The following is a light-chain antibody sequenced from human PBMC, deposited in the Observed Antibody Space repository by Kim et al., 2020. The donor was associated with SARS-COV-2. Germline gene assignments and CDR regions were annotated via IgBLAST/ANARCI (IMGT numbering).Light chain of an antibody. CDR3: QQHSSSPLT. Sequence: LSPGERAPLSSGARRSVSSYLAWYQQKPGQAPRLLIYGASSRATGIPARFSGSGSGTDFTLTIGSLEPEDFAVYYCQQHSSSPLTFGEGTKVDIK. CDR2: GAS. CDR1: RSVSSY. V-gene: IGKV3-11*01. J-gene: IGKJ4*01.